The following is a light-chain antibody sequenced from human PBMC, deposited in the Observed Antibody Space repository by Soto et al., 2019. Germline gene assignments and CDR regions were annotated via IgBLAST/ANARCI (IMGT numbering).Light chain of an antibody. CDR3: QTYGSSVSVHVL. V-gene: IGLV1-40*01. CDR1: SSNIETNY. J-gene: IGLJ2*01. CDR2: ANS. Sequence: QSVLTQPPSASGTPGQRVTVSCSGSSSNIETNYVYWYQRLPGTAPKLLIYANSNRPSGVPARFSGSKSGTSASLAITGLQAEDEADYYCQTYGSSVSVHVLFGGGTKVTVL.